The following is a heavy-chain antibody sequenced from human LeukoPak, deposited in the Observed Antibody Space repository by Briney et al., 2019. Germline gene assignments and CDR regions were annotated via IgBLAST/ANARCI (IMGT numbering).Heavy chain of an antibody. Sequence: SVKVSCKASGGTFSSYAISWVRQAPGQGLEWMGGIIPIFGTANYAQRFQGRVTITADESTSTAYMELSSLRSEDTAVYYCARLHDYGDYRPFDYWGQGTLVTVSS. CDR2: IIPIFGTA. CDR3: ARLHDYGDYRPFDY. V-gene: IGHV1-69*13. CDR1: GGTFSSYA. J-gene: IGHJ4*02. D-gene: IGHD4-17*01.